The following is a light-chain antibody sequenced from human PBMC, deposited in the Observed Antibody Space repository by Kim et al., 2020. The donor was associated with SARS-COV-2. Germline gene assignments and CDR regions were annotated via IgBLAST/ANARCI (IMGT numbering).Light chain of an antibody. CDR3: ISYTTTTTWV. J-gene: IGLJ3*02. V-gene: IGLV2-14*03. CDR2: GVN. CDR1: SSDIGTYDY. Sequence: GQSISISCTGTSSDIGTYDYVSWYQQHPGKAPKLIVFGVNERPSGASNRFSGSKSGNTASLTISGLQAGDEADYYCISYTTTTTWVFGGGTQLTVL.